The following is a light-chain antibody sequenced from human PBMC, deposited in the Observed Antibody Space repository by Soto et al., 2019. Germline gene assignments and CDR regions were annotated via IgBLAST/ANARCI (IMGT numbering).Light chain of an antibody. V-gene: IGKV3-11*01. Sequence: VVFTQSPATLSWSPGERATLSCRTSLSVSVYLDWYQQKPGQAPRLLISDASNRATGIPARFSGSGSGTDLTLTISSLEPEDFAVYYCQQYTNWPPNTFGQGTRLEIK. J-gene: IGKJ5*01. CDR1: LSVSVY. CDR2: DAS. CDR3: QQYTNWPPNT.